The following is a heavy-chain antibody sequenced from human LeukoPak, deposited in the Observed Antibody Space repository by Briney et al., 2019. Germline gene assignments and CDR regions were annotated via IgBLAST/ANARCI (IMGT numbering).Heavy chain of an antibody. Sequence: SETLSLTCTVSGGSISSYYWSWIRQPPGKGLEWIGTISYGGSTYYNPSLKSRVTMSVDTSKNQFSLSLSSVAATDTAVYYCARSPRGSGSSTLLGVAFDMWGQGTLVTVSS. D-gene: IGHD3-10*01. V-gene: IGHV4-59*04. J-gene: IGHJ3*02. CDR2: ISYGGST. CDR1: GGSISSYY. CDR3: ARSPRGSGSSTLLGVAFDM.